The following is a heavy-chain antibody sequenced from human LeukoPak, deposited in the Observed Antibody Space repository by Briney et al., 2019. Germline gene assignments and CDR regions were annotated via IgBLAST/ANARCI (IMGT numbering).Heavy chain of an antibody. V-gene: IGHV4-34*01. CDR1: GGSFSGYY. CDR3: ARGPWLVSVYFDY. Sequence: PSETLSLTCAVYGGSFSGYYWSWIRQPPGKGLEWIGEINHSGSTNYNPSLKSRVTISVDTSKNQFSLKLSSVTAADTAVYYCARGPWLVSVYFDYWGQGTLVTVSS. CDR2: INHSGST. D-gene: IGHD6-19*01. J-gene: IGHJ4*02.